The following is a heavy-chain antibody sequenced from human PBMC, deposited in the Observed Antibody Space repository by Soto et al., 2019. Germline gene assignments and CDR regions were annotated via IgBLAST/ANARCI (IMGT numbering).Heavy chain of an antibody. CDR3: AREQVSGTYFTY. J-gene: IGHJ4*02. CDR1: GDTLNNYA. V-gene: IGHV1-69*06. Sequence: QVQLVQSGAEVKKAGSSVKVSCKASGDTLNNYALSWVRQAPGEGLEWMGGIIPMFGTPNYARKFQGRVTISADKSTSTVYMELSSLRSEDTAVYFCAREQVSGTYFTYWGQGTPVTVAS. D-gene: IGHD3-10*01. CDR2: IIPMFGTP.